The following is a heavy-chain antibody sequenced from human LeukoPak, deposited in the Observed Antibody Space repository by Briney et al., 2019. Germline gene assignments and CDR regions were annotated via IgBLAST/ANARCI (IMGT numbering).Heavy chain of an antibody. CDR3: ARAGDFWSGYPSRNYMDV. J-gene: IGHJ6*03. CDR1: GGSIGSYY. CDR2: IYTSGTT. Sequence: SETLSLTCTVSGGSIGSYYWSWIRQPAGKGLEWIGRIYTSGTTNYNPSLKSRVTMSVDTSEKQFSLKLSSVTAADTAVYYCARAGDFWSGYPSRNYMDVWGKGTTVTVSS. D-gene: IGHD3-3*01. V-gene: IGHV4-4*07.